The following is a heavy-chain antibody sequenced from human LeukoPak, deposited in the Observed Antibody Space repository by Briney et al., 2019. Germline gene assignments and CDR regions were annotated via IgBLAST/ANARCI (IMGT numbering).Heavy chain of an antibody. CDR3: ARALPGYYDSRGRYYYMDV. D-gene: IGHD3-22*01. Sequence: PGGSLRLSCAASGFTFSSNGMNWVRQAPGKGLEWVSYISATGGTIYYADSVKGRFTISRDNAKNSLYLQMHSLRAEDTAVYYCARALPGYYDSRGRYYYMDVWGKGTTVTVSS. CDR1: GFTFSSNG. CDR2: ISATGGTI. V-gene: IGHV3-48*03. J-gene: IGHJ6*03.